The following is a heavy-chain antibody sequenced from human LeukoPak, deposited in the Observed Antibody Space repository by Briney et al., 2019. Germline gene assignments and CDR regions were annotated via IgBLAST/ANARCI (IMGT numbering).Heavy chain of an antibody. CDR3: ARGNYYDFWSGYSRYFDY. V-gene: IGHV4-38-2*02. CDR2: IYHSGST. D-gene: IGHD3-3*01. Sequence: PETLSLTCTVSGYSISSGYYWGWIRQPPGKGLEWIGNIYHSGSTYYNPSLKSRVTISVDTSKNQFSLKLSSVTAADTAVYYCARGNYYDFWSGYSRYFDYWGQGTLVTVSS. CDR1: GYSISSGYY. J-gene: IGHJ4*02.